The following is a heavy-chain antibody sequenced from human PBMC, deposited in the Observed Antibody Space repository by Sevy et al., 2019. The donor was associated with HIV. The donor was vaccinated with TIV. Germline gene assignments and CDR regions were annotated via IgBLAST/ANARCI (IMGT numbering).Heavy chain of an antibody. V-gene: IGHV3-7*01. Sequence: GGSLRLSCAASGFTFSSYWMSWVRQAPGKGLEWVANIKQDGSEKYYMDSVKGRFTISRDNAKNSLYLQMNSLRAEDTAVYYCARDQGGMYGDYEGYYFDYWGQGTLVTVSS. CDR1: GFTFSSYW. CDR2: IKQDGSEK. CDR3: ARDQGGMYGDYEGYYFDY. D-gene: IGHD4-17*01. J-gene: IGHJ4*02.